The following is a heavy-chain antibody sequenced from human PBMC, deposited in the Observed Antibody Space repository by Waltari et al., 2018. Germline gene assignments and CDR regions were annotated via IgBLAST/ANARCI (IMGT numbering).Heavy chain of an antibody. CDR3: ARDVFPPYDSSGYYQFGSFDY. D-gene: IGHD3-22*01. CDR1: GYTFTSYY. Sequence: QVQLVQSGAEVKKPGASVKVSCKASGYTFTSYYMHWVRQAPGQGLEWMGIINPSGGSTSYAQKFQGRVTMTRDTSTSTVYMELSSLRSEDTAVYYCARDVFPPYDSSGYYQFGSFDYWGQGTLVTVSS. J-gene: IGHJ4*02. CDR2: INPSGGST. V-gene: IGHV1-46*01.